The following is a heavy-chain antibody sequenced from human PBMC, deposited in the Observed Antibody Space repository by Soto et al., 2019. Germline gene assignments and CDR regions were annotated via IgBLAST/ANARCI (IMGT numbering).Heavy chain of an antibody. Sequence: SETLSLTCTVSGGSISSGGYYWSWIRQHPGKGLEWIGYIYYSGSTYYNPSLKSRVTISVDTSKNQFSLKLSSVTAADTAVYYCARVYLNRDYGDYVLDYWGQGTLVTVSS. CDR2: IYYSGST. CDR1: GGSISSGGYY. CDR3: ARVYLNRDYGDYVLDY. J-gene: IGHJ4*02. D-gene: IGHD4-17*01. V-gene: IGHV4-31*03.